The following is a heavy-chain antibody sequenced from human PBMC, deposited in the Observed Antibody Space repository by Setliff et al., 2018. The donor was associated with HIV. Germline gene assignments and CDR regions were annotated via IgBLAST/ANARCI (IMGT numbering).Heavy chain of an antibody. V-gene: IGHV4-39*01. Sequence: SETLSLTCTVSGGSVSDTSYYWVWIRQPPGKGLEWLANVYYSGGTYYNPSLNSRVTISVDTSRNQFSLKLTSVTAADTALYFCARLGDSGYDFRGYFDYWGQGKLVTVSS. CDR3: ARLGDSGYDFRGYFDY. CDR2: VYYSGGT. CDR1: GGSVSDTSYY. J-gene: IGHJ4*02. D-gene: IGHD5-12*01.